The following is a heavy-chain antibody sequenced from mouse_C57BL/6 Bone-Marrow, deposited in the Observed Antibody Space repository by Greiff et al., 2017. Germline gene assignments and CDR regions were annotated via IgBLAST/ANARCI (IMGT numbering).Heavy chain of an antibody. CDR3: AREVWLLAHWYFDV. V-gene: IGHV1-52*01. CDR2: IDPSDSET. J-gene: IGHJ1*03. Sequence: QVQLQQSGAELVRPGSSVKLSCKASGYTFTSYWMHWVKQRPIQGLEWIGNIDPSDSETHYNQKFKDKATLTVDKSSSTAYMQLSSLTSEDSAVDYCAREVWLLAHWYFDVWGTGTTVTVAS. CDR1: GYTFTSYW. D-gene: IGHD2-10*02.